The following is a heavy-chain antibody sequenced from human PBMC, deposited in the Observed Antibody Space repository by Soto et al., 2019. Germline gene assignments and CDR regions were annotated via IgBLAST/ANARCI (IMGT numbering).Heavy chain of an antibody. CDR1: GFTFSRYV. D-gene: IGHD2-2*01. CDR3: ARVPDLNYCSRTSCLYYFDY. V-gene: IGHV3-23*01. Sequence: PGGSLRLSCVASGFTFSRYVMSWVRKAPGKGLEWVSTIKSNGESTYYADSVKGRFTVSRDNSKNSLYLQMNSLRAEDTAVYYCARVPDLNYCSRTSCLYYFDYWGQGALVTVSS. CDR2: IKSNGEST. J-gene: IGHJ4*02.